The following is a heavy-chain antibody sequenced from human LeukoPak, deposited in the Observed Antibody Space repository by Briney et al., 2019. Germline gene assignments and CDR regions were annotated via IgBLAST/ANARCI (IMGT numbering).Heavy chain of an antibody. CDR1: GGSLSSGSYY. J-gene: IGHJ3*02. D-gene: IGHD2-2*01. CDR2: IYTSGST. Sequence: SSETLSLTCTVSGGSLSSGSYYWSWIRQPAGKGLEWIGRIYTSGSTNYNPSLKSRVTISVDTSKNQFPLKLSSVTAADTAVYYCARVSTWDVVPSALRVGYAFDIWGQGTMVTVSS. V-gene: IGHV4-61*02. CDR3: ARVSTWDVVPSALRVGYAFDI.